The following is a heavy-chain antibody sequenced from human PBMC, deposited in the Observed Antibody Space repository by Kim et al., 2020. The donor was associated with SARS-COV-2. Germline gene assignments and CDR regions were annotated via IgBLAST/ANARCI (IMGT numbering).Heavy chain of an antibody. J-gene: IGHJ4*02. D-gene: IGHD6-19*01. Sequence: YIYYADSVKGRFTISRDNAKNSLYLQMNSLGAEDTAVYYCARDVVAGTSDYWGQGTLVTVSS. CDR2: YI. V-gene: IGHV3-21*01. CDR3: ARDVVAGTSDY.